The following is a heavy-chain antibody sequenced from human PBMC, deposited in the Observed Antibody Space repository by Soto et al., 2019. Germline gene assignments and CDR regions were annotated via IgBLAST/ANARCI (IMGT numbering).Heavy chain of an antibody. D-gene: IGHD6-13*01. CDR1: GDSVSSSHW. CDR3: ARVMGVAAGGPLDY. CDR2: IYPRGNT. Sequence: SETLSLTCAVSGDSVSSSHWWSWVRQPPGKGLEWLGEIYPRGNTNYNPSLKGRVTVSVDKSKNQFALKVTSVTAADTAVYYCARVMGVAAGGPLDYWGQGTLVTVSS. J-gene: IGHJ4*02. V-gene: IGHV4-4*02.